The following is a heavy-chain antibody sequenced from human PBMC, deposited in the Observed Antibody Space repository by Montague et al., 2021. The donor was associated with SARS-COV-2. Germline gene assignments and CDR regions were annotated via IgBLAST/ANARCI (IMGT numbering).Heavy chain of an antibody. CDR1: GGSLGSGGYY. CDR2: FYYSGST. V-gene: IGHV4-31*03. Sequence: TLSLTCTVPGGSLGSGGYYWSWIRQLPGKGLEWLGYFYYSGSTYYNPSLKSRVFISADMSKNQFFLNLTSVTAADAAVYYCARDLGRTGYYYGLDVWGQGTTVTVSS. D-gene: IGHD3/OR15-3a*01. CDR3: ARDLGRTGYYYGLDV. J-gene: IGHJ6*02.